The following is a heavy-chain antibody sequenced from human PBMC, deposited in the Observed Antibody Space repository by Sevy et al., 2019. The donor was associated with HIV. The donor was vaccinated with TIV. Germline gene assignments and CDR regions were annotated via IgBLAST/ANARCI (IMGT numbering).Heavy chain of an antibody. Sequence: GGSLRLSCTASGFTFRNYAMNWVRQAPGKGLERVALISYDGSNKYYADSVRGRFAISRDNSKNTLYQQMNSLRPEDTAIYYCAREGQLWFVYYFDNWGQGTLVTVSS. CDR2: ISYDGSNK. V-gene: IGHV3-30*09. J-gene: IGHJ4*02. CDR3: AREGQLWFVYYFDN. D-gene: IGHD3-10*01. CDR1: GFTFRNYA.